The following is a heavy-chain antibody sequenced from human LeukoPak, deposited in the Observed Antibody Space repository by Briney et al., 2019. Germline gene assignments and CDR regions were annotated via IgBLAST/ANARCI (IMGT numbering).Heavy chain of an antibody. J-gene: IGHJ3*02. V-gene: IGHV1-8*01. CDR3: ARGDSSSWYWGLGAFDI. CDR2: MNPNSGNT. CDR1: GYTFTSYD. Sequence: GASVKVSCKASGYTFTSYDINWVRQATGQGLEWMGWMNPNSGNTGYAQKFQGRVTMTRNTSISTAYMELSSLRSEDTAVYYCARGDSSSWYWGLGAFDIWGQGTMVTVSS. D-gene: IGHD6-13*01.